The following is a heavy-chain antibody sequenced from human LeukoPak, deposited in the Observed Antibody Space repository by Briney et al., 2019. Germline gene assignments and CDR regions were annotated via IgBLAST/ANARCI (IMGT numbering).Heavy chain of an antibody. CDR3: EKGIYSSGWSYFDY. CDR1: GFTFSNSA. D-gene: IGHD6-19*01. Sequence: GGSLRLSCAASGFTFSNSAMSWVRQAPGKGLEWVSTLSGSGITTYYADSVKGRFTISIDNSENTLYLQMNSLRAEDTDVYYCEKGIYSSGWSYFDYWGHGTLVTVSS. CDR2: LSGSGITT. V-gene: IGHV3-23*01. J-gene: IGHJ4*01.